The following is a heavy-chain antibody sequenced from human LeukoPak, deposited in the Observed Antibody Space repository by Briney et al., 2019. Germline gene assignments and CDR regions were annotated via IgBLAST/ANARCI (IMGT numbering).Heavy chain of an antibody. Sequence: ASVKVSCKASGGTFSSYAISWVRQAPGQGLEWMGGIIPIFGTANYAQKFQGRVTITADKSTSTAYMELSSLRSEDTAVYYCARDPRLGDDILTALPLWGQGTLVTVSS. D-gene: IGHD3-9*01. CDR1: GGTFSSYA. J-gene: IGHJ4*02. V-gene: IGHV1-69*06. CDR3: ARDPRLGDDILTALPL. CDR2: IIPIFGTA.